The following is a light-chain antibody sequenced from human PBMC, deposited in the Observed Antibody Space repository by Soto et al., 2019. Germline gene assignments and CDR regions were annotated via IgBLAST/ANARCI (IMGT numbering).Light chain of an antibody. CDR3: QQRSNWIT. V-gene: IGKV3-15*01. J-gene: IGKJ5*01. CDR1: QSVSSN. CDR2: GAS. Sequence: EIVITQSPSTLSVSPGERATLSCRASQSVSSNLAWYQQKPGQAPRLLIYGASTRATGIPARFSGSGSGTDFTLTISSLQSEDFAVYYCQQRSNWITFGQGTRLEIK.